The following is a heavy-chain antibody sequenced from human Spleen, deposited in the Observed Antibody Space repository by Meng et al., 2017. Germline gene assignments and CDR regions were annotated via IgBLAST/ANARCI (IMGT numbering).Heavy chain of an antibody. CDR3: ARDEDISAAGKLFGDY. Sequence: QVSLVQWGAAVKEPGDSVQVSCQPSGYNFPYYCIHLVRRAPGQGLEWMGRINPKSGDTHYAQKFQARVTMTVYTSISTAYMELSGLRSDDTAMYYCARDEDISAAGKLFGDYWGQGTLVTVSS. CDR1: GYNFPYYC. J-gene: IGHJ4*02. CDR2: INPKSGDT. V-gene: IGHV1-2*06. D-gene: IGHD6-25*01.